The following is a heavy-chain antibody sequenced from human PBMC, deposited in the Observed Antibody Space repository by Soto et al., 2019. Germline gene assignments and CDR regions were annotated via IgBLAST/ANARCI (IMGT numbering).Heavy chain of an antibody. J-gene: IGHJ4*02. CDR3: AHTWGLPFDY. V-gene: IGHV2-5*01. D-gene: IGHD3-16*01. CDR2: IYWNDDK. Sequence: QITLKESGPTLVEPTQTLTLTCTYSGFSLRTPGVGVGWIRQPPGKALEWLGIIYWNDDKLYSPSLKNRFTLTSDISKSQVVLTMTNMDPVDTATYYCAHTWGLPFDYWGQGTLVIVSS. CDR1: GFSLRTPGVG.